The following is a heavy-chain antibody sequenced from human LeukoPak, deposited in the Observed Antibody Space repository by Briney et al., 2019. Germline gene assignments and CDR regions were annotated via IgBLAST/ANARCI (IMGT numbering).Heavy chain of an antibody. CDR2: INHSGST. CDR1: GGSFSGYY. J-gene: IGHJ2*01. Sequence: PSETLSLTCAVYGGSFSGYYWTWIRQPPGKGLEWIGEINHSGSTNYNPSLKSRVTISVDTSKNQFSLKLSSVTAADTAVYYCARVYYSNSYDYWYFDLWGRGTLVTVSS. CDR3: ARVYYSNSYDYWYFDL. D-gene: IGHD6-13*01. V-gene: IGHV4-34*01.